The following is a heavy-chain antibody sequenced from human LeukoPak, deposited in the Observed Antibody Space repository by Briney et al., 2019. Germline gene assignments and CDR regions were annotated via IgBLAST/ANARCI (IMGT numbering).Heavy chain of an antibody. Sequence: PSETLSLTCTVSGGSLNFFYWSWIRQPPGKGLEWISYISYTGTTYYNPSLKSRVTISLDTSKNHFSLNLGSATAADTAVYYCARDFARNSGDYGNDGFDIWGLGTMVTVSS. CDR1: GGSLNFFY. CDR3: ARDFARNSGDYGNDGFDI. V-gene: IGHV4-59*01. CDR2: ISYTGTT. D-gene: IGHD4-17*01. J-gene: IGHJ3*02.